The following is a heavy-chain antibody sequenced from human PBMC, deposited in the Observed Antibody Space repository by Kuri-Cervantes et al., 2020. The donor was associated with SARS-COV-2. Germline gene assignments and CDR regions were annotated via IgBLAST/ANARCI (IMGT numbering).Heavy chain of an antibody. CDR1: GYTFTGYY. J-gene: IGHJ4*02. V-gene: IGHV1-2*02. CDR2: INPNSGGT. D-gene: IGHD3-10*01. Sequence: ASVKVSCKASGYTFTGYYMHWVRQASGQGLEWMGWINPNSGGTNYAQKFQGRVTMTRDTSISTAYMELSRLRSDDTAVYYCARDWAYVDPGYFDYWGQGTLVTVSS. CDR3: ARDWAYVDPGYFDY.